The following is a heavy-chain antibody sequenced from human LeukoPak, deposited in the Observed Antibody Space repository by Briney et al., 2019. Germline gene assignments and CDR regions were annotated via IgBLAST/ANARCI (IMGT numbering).Heavy chain of an antibody. CDR3: ARPQCGSFGGDGFDI. J-gene: IGHJ3*02. CDR1: GYTFTSYG. CDR2: ISAYNGNT. Sequence: ASVKVSCKASGYTFTSYGISWVRQAPGQGLEWMGWISAYNGNTNYAQKLQGRVTMTTDTSTSTAYMELRSLRSDDTDVYYCARPQCGSFGGDGFDIWGQGTMVTVSS. V-gene: IGHV1-18*01. D-gene: IGHD1-26*01.